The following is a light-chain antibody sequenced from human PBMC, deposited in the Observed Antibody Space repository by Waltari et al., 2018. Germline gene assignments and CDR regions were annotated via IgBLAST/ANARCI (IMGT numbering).Light chain of an antibody. CDR1: ETINTW. V-gene: IGKV1-5*01. Sequence: DIVMTQSPDSLAVPLGERATINCKSSETINTWLAWYQQKPGKAPNLLVYDASSLQSGVPSRFSGSGSGTEFTLTISSLQPGDFATYHCQQYNSYPYTFGQGTKLEI. J-gene: IGKJ2*01. CDR2: DAS. CDR3: QQYNSYPYT.